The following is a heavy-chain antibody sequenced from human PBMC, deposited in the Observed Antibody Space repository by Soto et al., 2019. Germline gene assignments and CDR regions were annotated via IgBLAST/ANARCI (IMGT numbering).Heavy chain of an antibody. D-gene: IGHD3-3*01. CDR3: ARGIRYALWSVDPDWFDP. V-gene: IGHV1-18*01. CDR1: GYTFTSYG. CDR2: ISTYNGNK. Sequence: QVHLVQSRAEVRKPGASVRVSCKASGYTFTSYGVSWVRQAPGQGLEWMGWISTYNGNKKYAQKLQDRVIMTTATYTSTAYMELRSLCSYDTGVYYCARGIRYALWSVDPDWFDPGGQGTLVTVSS. J-gene: IGHJ5*02.